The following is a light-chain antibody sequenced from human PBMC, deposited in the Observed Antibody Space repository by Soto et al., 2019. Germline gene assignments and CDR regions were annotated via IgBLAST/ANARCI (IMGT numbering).Light chain of an antibody. CDR2: TSS. V-gene: IGKV1-39*01. Sequence: DIPMTQSPSSLSASVGDRVTITCRASQSISSNLNWYQQKPGKAPKLLIYTSSSLQSGVPSRFSGSGSGTNFTLTSSGLQPEDFATYYCQQSYSTPYTFGQGTKLEIK. CDR3: QQSYSTPYT. J-gene: IGKJ2*01. CDR1: QSISSN.